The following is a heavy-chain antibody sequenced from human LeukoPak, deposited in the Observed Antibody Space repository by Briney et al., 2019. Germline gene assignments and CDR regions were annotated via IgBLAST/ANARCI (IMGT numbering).Heavy chain of an antibody. CDR1: GFILSTYW. J-gene: IGHJ4*02. CDR3: TRDRHWGSGYFDY. D-gene: IGHD7-27*01. CDR2: IKQDGSEK. V-gene: IGHV3-7*03. Sequence: GGSLRLSCAASGFILSTYWMSWVRQAPGKGLEWVANIKQDGSEKYYVDSVKGRFTISRDNAKNSLYLQMNSLRAKDTAVYYCTRDRHWGSGYFDYWGQGALVTVSS.